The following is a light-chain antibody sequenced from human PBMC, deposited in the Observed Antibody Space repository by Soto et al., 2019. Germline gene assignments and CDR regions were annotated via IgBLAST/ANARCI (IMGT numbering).Light chain of an antibody. J-gene: IGLJ1*01. Sequence: QSALTQPASVSGSPGQSIAISCTGSSSDIGIYKYVSWYQQHPGKVPELIIYEVTNRPSGVSNRFSGSKSGNTASLTISGLQAEDEADYYCSSYTTSSTRVFGTGTKLTVL. CDR3: SSYTTSSTRV. V-gene: IGLV2-14*01. CDR1: SSDIGIYKY. CDR2: EVT.